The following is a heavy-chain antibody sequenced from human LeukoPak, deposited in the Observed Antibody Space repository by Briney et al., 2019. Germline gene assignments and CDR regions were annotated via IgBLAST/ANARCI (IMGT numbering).Heavy chain of an antibody. CDR3: ARGPPLYCSSTSCYDPGNWFDP. CDR1: GYTLTELS. V-gene: IGHV1-46*01. Sequence: ASVKVSCKVSGYTLTELSMHWVRQAPGQGLEWMGIINPSGGSTSYAQKFQGRVTMTRDTSTSTVYMELSSLRSEDTAVYYCARGPPLYCSSTSCYDPGNWFDPWGQGTLVTVSS. J-gene: IGHJ5*02. D-gene: IGHD2-2*01. CDR2: INPSGGST.